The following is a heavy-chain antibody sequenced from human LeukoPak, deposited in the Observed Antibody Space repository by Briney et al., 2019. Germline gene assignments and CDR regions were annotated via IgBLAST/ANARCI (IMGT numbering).Heavy chain of an antibody. J-gene: IGHJ4*02. CDR2: IYPADSDT. D-gene: IGHD3-10*01. Sequence: GESLKISFTGSGYTFTNYWIGWVRQMPGKGLEWMGIIYPADSDTKYRPSFQGQVTVSADKSITTAYLQWSSLEASDTAIYYCARGNYASGNYYNVAFDYWGQGTLVTVSS. CDR1: GYTFTNYW. CDR3: ARGNYASGNYYNVAFDY. V-gene: IGHV5-51*01.